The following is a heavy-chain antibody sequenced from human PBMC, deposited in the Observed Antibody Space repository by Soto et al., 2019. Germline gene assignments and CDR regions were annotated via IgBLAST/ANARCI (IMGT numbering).Heavy chain of an antibody. J-gene: IGHJ4*02. V-gene: IGHV4-59*08. CDR2: IYYSGST. Sequence: SETLSLTCTVSGGSISSYYWSWIRQPPGKGLEWIGYIYYSGSTTYNPSLKSRVTISVDTSKNQFSLKLSSVTAADTAVYYCARLDRDYDSTGGFDYWGQGTLVTVSS. D-gene: IGHD3-22*01. CDR1: GGSISSYY. CDR3: ARLDRDYDSTGGFDY.